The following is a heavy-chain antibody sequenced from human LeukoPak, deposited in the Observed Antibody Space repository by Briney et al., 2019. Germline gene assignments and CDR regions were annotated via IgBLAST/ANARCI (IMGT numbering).Heavy chain of an antibody. V-gene: IGHV3-74*01. CDR2: INTHGSST. J-gene: IGHJ6*03. Sequence: GGSLRLSCAASGFAFSNYWLHWVRQAPGEGLEWVARINTHGSSTNYADSVKGRFTISRDNAKNTLYLQMTSLSAEDTAVYYAVAGYYYYYMDVWGKGTTVTVSS. CDR1: GFAFSNYW. D-gene: IGHD3-16*01. CDR3: VAGYYYYYMDV.